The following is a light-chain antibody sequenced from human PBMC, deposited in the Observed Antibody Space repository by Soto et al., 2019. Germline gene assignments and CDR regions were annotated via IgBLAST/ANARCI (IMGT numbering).Light chain of an antibody. CDR2: AAS. Sequence: EIVLTQSPGTLSLPPGERVSLSCRASQSVTSRNLAWYQQKPGQAPRLLIYAASSRATGIPDRFSGSGSGTDFTLTISRLEPEDFAVYYCQQYNTSPPTFGQGTKVDIK. CDR3: QQYNTSPPT. CDR1: QSVTSRN. V-gene: IGKV3-20*01. J-gene: IGKJ1*01.